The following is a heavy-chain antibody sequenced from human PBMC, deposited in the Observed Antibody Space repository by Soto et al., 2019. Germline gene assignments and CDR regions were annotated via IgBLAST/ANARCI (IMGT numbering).Heavy chain of an antibody. D-gene: IGHD2-2*02. V-gene: IGHV3-74*03. CDR2: LHSDGRTT. Sequence: EVQLVESGGGLVQPGGSLRLSCAASGFIFSSYWMHWVRQAPGKGLVWVSRLHSDGRTTTYADSVKGRFTISRDNAKNTLYLQMNSLRAEDTAVYYCARELPTTIRGGYYYSYGMDVWGQGTTVTASS. CDR1: GFIFSSYW. CDR3: ARELPTTIRGGYYYSYGMDV. J-gene: IGHJ6*02.